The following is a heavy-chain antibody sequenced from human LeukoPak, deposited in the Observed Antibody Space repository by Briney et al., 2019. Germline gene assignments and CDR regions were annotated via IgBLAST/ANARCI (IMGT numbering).Heavy chain of an antibody. Sequence: PSETLPLTCAVYGGSFSGYYWSWIRQPPGKGLEWIGEINHSGSTNYNPSLKSRVTISVDTSKNQFSLKLSSVTAADTAVYYCAESLSGFAFDIWGQGTMVTVSS. V-gene: IGHV4-34*01. D-gene: IGHD3-10*01. J-gene: IGHJ3*02. CDR3: AESLSGFAFDI. CDR1: GGSFSGYY. CDR2: INHSGST.